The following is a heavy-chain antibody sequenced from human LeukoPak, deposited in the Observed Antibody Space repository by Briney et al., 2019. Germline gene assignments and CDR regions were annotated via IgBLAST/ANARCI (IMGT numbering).Heavy chain of an antibody. Sequence: VKVSCKASGGTFSSYAISWARQAPGQGLEWMGGIIPIFGTANYAQKFQGRVTITADESTSTAYMELSSLRSEDTAVYYCANRITMVRGAKPNNWFDPWGQGTLVTVSS. CDR3: ANRITMVRGAKPNNWFDP. J-gene: IGHJ5*02. CDR2: IIPIFGTA. D-gene: IGHD3-10*01. CDR1: GGTFSSYA. V-gene: IGHV1-69*01.